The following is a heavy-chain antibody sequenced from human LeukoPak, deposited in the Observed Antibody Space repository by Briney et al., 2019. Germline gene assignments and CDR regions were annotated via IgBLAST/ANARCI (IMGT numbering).Heavy chain of an antibody. V-gene: IGHV3-23*01. CDR2: ISGSGGST. CDR3: AKDRGFHYYGSGSYSAFDY. J-gene: IGHJ4*02. Sequence: PGGSLRLPCAASGFTFSSYAMSWVRQAPGKGLEWVSAISGSGGSTYYADSVKGRFTISRDNSKNTLYLQMNSLRAEDTAVYYCAKDRGFHYYGSGSYSAFDYWGQGTLVTVSS. CDR1: GFTFSSYA. D-gene: IGHD3-10*01.